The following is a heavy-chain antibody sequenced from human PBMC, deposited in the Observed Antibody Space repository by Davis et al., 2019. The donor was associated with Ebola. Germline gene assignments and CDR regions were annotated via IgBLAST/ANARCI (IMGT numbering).Heavy chain of an antibody. CDR1: GGSISSSSYY. CDR2: IYYSGST. CDR3: ARDTSTTGWGIDY. Sequence: GSLRLSCTVSGGSISSSSYYWGWIRQPPGKGLEWIGYIYYSGSTYYNPSLKSRVTISVDTSKNQFSLKLSSVTAADTAVYYCARDTSTTGWGIDYWGQGTVVTVSS. J-gene: IGHJ4*02. D-gene: IGHD6-19*01. V-gene: IGHV4-39*07.